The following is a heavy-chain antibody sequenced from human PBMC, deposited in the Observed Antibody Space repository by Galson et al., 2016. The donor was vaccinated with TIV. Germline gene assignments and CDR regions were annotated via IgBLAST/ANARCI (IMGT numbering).Heavy chain of an antibody. D-gene: IGHD5-12*01. V-gene: IGHV1-69*13. CDR2: ITGIFGAA. CDR1: GVTFNSHA. Sequence: SVKVSCKASGVTFNSHAINWVRQAPGQGLERMGGITGIFGAAKYAQKFQGRVTITADESTNTAYMELNSLISEDTAVYYCARGGGYSDDFQVWLDPWGQGTLITGSS. CDR3: ARGGGYSDDFQVWLDP. J-gene: IGHJ5*02.